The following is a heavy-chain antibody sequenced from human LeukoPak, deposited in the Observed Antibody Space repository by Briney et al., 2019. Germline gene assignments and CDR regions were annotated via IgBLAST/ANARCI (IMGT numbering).Heavy chain of an antibody. CDR3: ARDKGLAIRAYDI. V-gene: IGHV3-21*06. CDR1: GFTFSTYN. J-gene: IGHJ3*02. Sequence: GGSPRLSCVASGFTFSTYNMNWVRQAPGKGLDWVSFIDAGGNYIRYADAVKGRFTISRDNAHNSLFLEVNSLRVEDTAVYYCARDKGLAIRAYDIWGQGTMVTVSS. CDR2: IDAGGNYI. D-gene: IGHD3-9*01.